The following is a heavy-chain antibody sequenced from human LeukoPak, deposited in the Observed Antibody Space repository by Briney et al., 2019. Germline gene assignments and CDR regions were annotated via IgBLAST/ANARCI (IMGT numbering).Heavy chain of an antibody. Sequence: GGALRLSCTASGFTFGDYAMSWVRQAPGKGLERVGFIRSKAYGGTTEYAASVKGRFTISRDDSKSIAYLQMNSLKTEDTAVYYCTRGRGIAARPGGFDYWGQGTLVTVSS. CDR3: TRGRGIAARPGGFDY. CDR1: GFTFGDYA. CDR2: IRSKAYGGTT. J-gene: IGHJ4*02. D-gene: IGHD6-6*01. V-gene: IGHV3-49*04.